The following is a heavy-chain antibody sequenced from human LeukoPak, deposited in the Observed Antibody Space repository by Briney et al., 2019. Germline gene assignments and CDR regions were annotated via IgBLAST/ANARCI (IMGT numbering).Heavy chain of an antibody. CDR1: GYSFTSHY. Sequence: ASVKVSCKASGYSFTSHYMHWVRQAPGQGLEWLGLINPTGSSTLYAQKFQGRVTMTRDMSTTTDYMELSSLRSDDTAVYYCARDNSVGDVAWWFDPWGQGTLVTVSS. V-gene: IGHV1-46*01. CDR2: INPTGSST. J-gene: IGHJ5*02. CDR3: ARDNSVGDVAWWFDP. D-gene: IGHD1-26*01.